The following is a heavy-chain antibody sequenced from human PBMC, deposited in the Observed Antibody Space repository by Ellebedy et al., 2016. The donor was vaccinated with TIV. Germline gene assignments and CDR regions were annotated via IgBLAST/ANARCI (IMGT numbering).Heavy chain of an antibody. D-gene: IGHD3-10*01. V-gene: IGHV4-39*07. J-gene: IGHJ4*02. CDR1: GGSISSYY. Sequence: SETLSLTXTVSGGSISSYYWGWIRQPPGKGPEWIGTISFSGTPSYNPSLMSRVTTSIDTSKNQFSLQLASVTAADTAVYYCARLPATGSNPIRGYFAFWGQGTLVTVSS. CDR3: ARLPATGSNPIRGYFAF. CDR2: ISFSGTP.